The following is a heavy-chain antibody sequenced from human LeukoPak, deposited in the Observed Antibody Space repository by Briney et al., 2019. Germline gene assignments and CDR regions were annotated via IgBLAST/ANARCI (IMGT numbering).Heavy chain of an antibody. Sequence: GGSLRLSCAASGFTVSSNYMSWVRQAPGQGLEWVSVIYSGGSTYYADSVKGRFTISRDNSKNTLYLQMNSLRAEDTAVYYCARSGDYYDSSGAFDIWGQGTMVTVSS. V-gene: IGHV3-53*01. CDR3: ARSGDYYDSSGAFDI. J-gene: IGHJ3*02. D-gene: IGHD3-22*01. CDR1: GFTVSSNY. CDR2: IYSGGST.